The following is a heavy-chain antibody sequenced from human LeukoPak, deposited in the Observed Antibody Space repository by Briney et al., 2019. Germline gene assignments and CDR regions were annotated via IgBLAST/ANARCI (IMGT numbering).Heavy chain of an antibody. J-gene: IGHJ4*02. V-gene: IGHV3-21*04. D-gene: IGHD3-3*01. CDR1: GFTFSSYS. CDR2: ISSSSSYI. CDR3: AKDTSRGAPRSYDY. Sequence: GGSLRLSCAASGFTFSSYSMNWVRQAPGKGLEWVSSISSSSSYIYYADSVKGRFTISRDNAKNTLYLQMNSLRAEDTAAYYCAKDTSRGAPRSYDYWGQGTLVTVSS.